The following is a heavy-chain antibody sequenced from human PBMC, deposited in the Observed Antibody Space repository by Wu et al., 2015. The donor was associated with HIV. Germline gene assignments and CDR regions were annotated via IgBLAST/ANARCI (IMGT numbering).Heavy chain of an antibody. CDR1: GGTFSSYA. CDR3: ARAHECSGGSCYSYWFDP. V-gene: IGHV1-69*05. CDR2: IIPIFGTA. J-gene: IGHJ5*02. Sequence: QVQLVQSGAEVKKPGSSVKVSCKASGGTFSSYAISWVRQAPGQGLEWMGGIIPIFGTANYAQKFQGRVTITTDESTSTAYMELSSLRSEDTAVYYCARAHECSGGSCYSYWFDPWGQGTLVTVSS. D-gene: IGHD2-15*01.